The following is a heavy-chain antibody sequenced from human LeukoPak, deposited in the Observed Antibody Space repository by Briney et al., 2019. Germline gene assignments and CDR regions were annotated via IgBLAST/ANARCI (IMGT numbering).Heavy chain of an antibody. D-gene: IGHD2-15*01. CDR3: ARVYCSGGSCYSNPFYYYGMDV. CDR2: ISSSSSYI. Sequence: GGSLRLSCAASGFTFSSHSMNWVRQAPGKGPEWVSSISSSSSYIYYADSVKGRFTISRDNAKNSLYLQMNSLRAEDTAVYYCARVYCSGGSCYSNPFYYYGMDVWGQGTTVTVSS. V-gene: IGHV3-21*01. J-gene: IGHJ6*02. CDR1: GFTFSSHS.